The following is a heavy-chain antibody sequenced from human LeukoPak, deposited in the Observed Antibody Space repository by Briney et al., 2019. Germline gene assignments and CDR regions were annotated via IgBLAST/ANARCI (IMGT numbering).Heavy chain of an antibody. V-gene: IGHV3-23*01. CDR1: GFTFSSYA. CDR3: ASRYYYDSSGYWPDAFDI. Sequence: GGSLRLSCAASGFTFSSYAMSWVRQAPGKGLEWVSAISGSGGSTYYADSVKGRFTIPRDNSKNTLYPQMNSLRAEDTAVYYCASRYYYDSSGYWPDAFDIWGQGTMVTVSS. CDR2: ISGSGGST. D-gene: IGHD3-22*01. J-gene: IGHJ3*02.